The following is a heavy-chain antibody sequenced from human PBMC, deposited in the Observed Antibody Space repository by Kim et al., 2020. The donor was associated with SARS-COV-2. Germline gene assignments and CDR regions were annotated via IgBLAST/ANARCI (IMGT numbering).Heavy chain of an antibody. D-gene: IGHD3-22*01. V-gene: IGHV1-3*01. J-gene: IGHJ4*02. CDR1: GYTFTHYA. CDR3: ARGAGGYAGYILDD. CDR2: INCDNGDT. Sequence: ASVKVSCKTSGYTFTHYAMHWVCQAPGQGLEWMGYINCDNGDTKYSQKFQGRVTITRDTSATTAYMELSSLTSEDTAVYYCARGAGGYAGYILDDWGQGTLAIVSS.